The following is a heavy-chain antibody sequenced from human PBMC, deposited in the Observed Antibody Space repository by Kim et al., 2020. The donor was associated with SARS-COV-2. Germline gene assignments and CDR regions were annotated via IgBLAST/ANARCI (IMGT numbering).Heavy chain of an antibody. V-gene: IGHV4-39*01. CDR1: GGSMSSADYY. J-gene: IGHJ5*01. Sequence: SETLSLTCTVSGGSMSSADYYWGWVRQSPGKGLEWIGSIYYVGTTYYNPSLKNRISLTVKMFKNQFSLEVRSVTAADTAVYYCARHRTNSASGMMVGNWFESWGQGTLATVSS. D-gene: IGHD3-10*01. CDR3: ARHRTNSASGMMVGNWFES. CDR2: IYYVGTT.